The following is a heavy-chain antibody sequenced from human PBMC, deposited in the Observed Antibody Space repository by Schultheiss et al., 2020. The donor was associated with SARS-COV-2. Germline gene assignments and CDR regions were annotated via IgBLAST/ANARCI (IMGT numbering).Heavy chain of an antibody. J-gene: IGHJ4*02. CDR2: ISWNSGSI. V-gene: IGHV3-9*01. CDR1: GFTFDDYA. CDR3: ARDHPYSSSWSTVYFDY. Sequence: GGSLRLSCAASGFTFDDYAMHWVRQAPGKGLEWVSGISWNSGSIGYADSVKGRFTISRDNAKNSLYLQMNSLRAEDTAVYYCARDHPYSSSWSTVYFDYWGQGTLVTVSS. D-gene: IGHD6-13*01.